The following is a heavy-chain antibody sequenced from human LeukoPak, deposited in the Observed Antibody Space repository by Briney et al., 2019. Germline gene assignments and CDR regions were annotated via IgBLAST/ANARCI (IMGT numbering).Heavy chain of an antibody. D-gene: IGHD2-2*01. CDR1: GGSVSSGSYY. J-gene: IGHJ4*02. CDR3: ARDGVHCSSTSCSKYYFDY. CDR2: IYYSGST. V-gene: IGHV4-61*01. Sequence: SETLSLTCTVSGGSVSSGSYYWSWIRQPPGKGLEWIGYIYYSGSTNYNPSLKSRVTISVDTSKNQFSLKLSSVTAADTAVYYCARDGVHCSSTSCSKYYFDYWGQGTLVTVSS.